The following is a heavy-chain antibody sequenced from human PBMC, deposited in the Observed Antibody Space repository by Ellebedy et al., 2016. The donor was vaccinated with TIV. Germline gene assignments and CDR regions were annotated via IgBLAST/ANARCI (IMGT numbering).Heavy chain of an antibody. D-gene: IGHD2/OR15-2a*01. CDR1: GFTFSSYD. CDR3: AKVPVRCCNRPFCFYLDD. Sequence: GESLKISCAASGFTFSSYDMHWVRQAPGKGLEWVALISYDANNKYYADSVKGRLTISRDNSKNPLYLQMNHLRPEDTAVYYCAKVPVRCCNRPFCFYLDDWGQGTGVSVSS. CDR2: ISYDANNK. J-gene: IGHJ4*02. V-gene: IGHV3-30*18.